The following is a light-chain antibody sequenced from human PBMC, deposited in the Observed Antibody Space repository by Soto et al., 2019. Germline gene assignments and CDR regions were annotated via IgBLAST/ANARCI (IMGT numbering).Light chain of an antibody. CDR3: QSYDSSLSGL. CDR1: SSNIGAGYD. V-gene: IGLV1-40*01. Sequence: QSVLTQPPSVSGAPGQRVTISCTGSSSNIGAGYDVHWYQQVPGTAPKLLIYGNSNRPSGVPDRFSGSKSGTSASLAITGLQAEDEADYYCQSYDSSLSGLFGGGTKLTVL. CDR2: GNS. J-gene: IGLJ2*01.